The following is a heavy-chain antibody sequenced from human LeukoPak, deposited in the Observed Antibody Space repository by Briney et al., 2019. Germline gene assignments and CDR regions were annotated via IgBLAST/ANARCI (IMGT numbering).Heavy chain of an antibody. V-gene: IGHV4-59*08. Sequence: SETLSLTCTVSGGSLSSYYWSWIRQPPGKGLEWIGDIYYSGSTNYNPSLKSRVTISLDTPKNQFSLKLSSVTAADTAVYYCARTTNDYYGSGSYYPLIDYWGQGTLVTVSS. D-gene: IGHD3-10*01. J-gene: IGHJ4*02. CDR2: IYYSGST. CDR3: ARTTNDYYGSGSYYPLIDY. CDR1: GGSLSSYY.